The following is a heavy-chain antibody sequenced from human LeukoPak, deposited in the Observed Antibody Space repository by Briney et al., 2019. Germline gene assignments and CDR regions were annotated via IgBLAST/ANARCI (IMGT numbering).Heavy chain of an antibody. CDR1: GFTFSTYW. D-gene: IGHD6-19*01. V-gene: IGHV3-7*05. Sequence: TGGSLRLSCAASGFTFSTYWMCWVRQARGKGLEWVANINQDGSEKNYVDSVKGRFTISRDNAKNSLYLQMNSLRAEDTAVYYCASGYTSGAWGQGTLVTVSS. CDR3: ASGYTSGA. J-gene: IGHJ3*01. CDR2: INQDGSEK.